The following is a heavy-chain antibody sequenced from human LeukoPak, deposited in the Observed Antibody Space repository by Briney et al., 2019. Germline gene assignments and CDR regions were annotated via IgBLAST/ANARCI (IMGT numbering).Heavy chain of an antibody. D-gene: IGHD3-10*01. J-gene: IGHJ4*02. CDR2: IVPIFGIA. CDR1: GGTFNNYA. V-gene: IGHV1-69*05. CDR3: ARDIPPYYYGSGSSHSGDY. Sequence: SVKVSCKASGGTFNNYAIIWVRQAPGQGLEWMGGIVPIFGIANYAQKFQGRVAITTDESTSTAYMELSSLRSEDTAVYYCARDIPPYYYGSGSSHSGDYWGQGTLVTVSS.